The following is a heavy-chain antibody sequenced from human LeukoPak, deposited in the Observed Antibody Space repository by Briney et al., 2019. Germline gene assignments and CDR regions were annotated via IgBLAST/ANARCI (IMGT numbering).Heavy chain of an antibody. CDR2: IKPDGSEK. CDR1: GFTFSSYW. V-gene: IGHV3-7*01. CDR3: AKDSAKFGVVNLLDF. D-gene: IGHD3-3*01. Sequence: GGSLRLSCAASGFTFSSYWMNWVRQAPREGLEWVANIKPDGSEKYYVVSVKGRFTIARDNSNNTVYLQMNSLRPEDTAMYYCAKDSAKFGVVNLLDFWGQGTLVTVSS. J-gene: IGHJ4*02.